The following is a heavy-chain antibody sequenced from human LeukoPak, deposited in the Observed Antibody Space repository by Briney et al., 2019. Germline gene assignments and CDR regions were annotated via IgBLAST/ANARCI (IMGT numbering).Heavy chain of an antibody. J-gene: IGHJ4*02. D-gene: IGHD3-22*01. CDR3: AILLPDYYDSSGYYYESDY. V-gene: IGHV3-21*01. Sequence: GGSLRLSCVASGFTFSDYSMNWVRQGPGKGPEWVSSISTTGSHTYYAESVKGRFTISRDNAERTLYLEMNSLRAEDTAVYYCAILLPDYYDSSGYYYESDYWGQGTLVTVSS. CDR1: GFTFSDYS. CDR2: ISTTGSHT.